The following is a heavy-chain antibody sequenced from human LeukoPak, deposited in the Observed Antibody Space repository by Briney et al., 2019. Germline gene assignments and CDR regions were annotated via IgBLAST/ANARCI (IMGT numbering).Heavy chain of an antibody. J-gene: IGHJ4*02. CDR2: ISSSGSSI. CDR3: ARDDYYYGSGSYTGY. D-gene: IGHD3-10*01. CDR1: GFTFSSYW. Sequence: GGSLRLSCAASGFTFSSYWMSWVRQAPGKGLEWVSYISSSGSSIYYADSVKGRFTISRDNAKNSLSLQMNSLRAEDTAVYYCARDDYYYGSGSYTGYWGQGTLVTVSS. V-gene: IGHV3-48*04.